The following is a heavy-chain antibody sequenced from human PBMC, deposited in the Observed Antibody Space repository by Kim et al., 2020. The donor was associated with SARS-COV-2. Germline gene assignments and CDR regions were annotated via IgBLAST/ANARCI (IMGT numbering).Heavy chain of an antibody. V-gene: IGHV4-39*01. J-gene: IGHJ4*02. Sequence: SETLSLTCTVSGGSISSSSYYWGWIRQPPGKGLEWIGSIYYSGSTYYNPSLKSRVTISVDTSKNQFSLKLSSVTAADTAVYYCASVITMIVVFDYWGQGTLVTVSS. CDR3: ASVITMIVVFDY. CDR1: GGSISSSSYY. D-gene: IGHD3-22*01. CDR2: IYYSGST.